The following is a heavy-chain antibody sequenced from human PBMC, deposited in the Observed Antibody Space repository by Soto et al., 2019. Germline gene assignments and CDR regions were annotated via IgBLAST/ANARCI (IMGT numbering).Heavy chain of an antibody. Sequence: ASVKVSFKASGYTFTSYGISWVRQAPGQGLEWMGWISAYNGNTNYAQKLQGRVTMTTDTSTSTAYMELRSLRSDDTAVYYCARNSGYCSGGSCYGPNWFDPWGQGTLVTVSS. J-gene: IGHJ5*02. V-gene: IGHV1-18*01. CDR3: ARNSGYCSGGSCYGPNWFDP. CDR2: ISAYNGNT. CDR1: GYTFTSYG. D-gene: IGHD2-15*01.